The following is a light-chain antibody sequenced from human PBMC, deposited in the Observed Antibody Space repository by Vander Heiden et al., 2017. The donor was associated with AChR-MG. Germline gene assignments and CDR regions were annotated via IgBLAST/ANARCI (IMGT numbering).Light chain of an antibody. CDR2: NNR. J-gene: IGLJ3*02. CDR1: HSNIENFN. Sequence: QSVLAQPPSASGTPGQRVTISCSGGHSNIENFNFNWYQQFPATAPKLLIYNNRQRPSGVPARFSGSKSGTSASLAISGLQSEDEADYYCATWSGSLNAWVFGGGTKLTVL. V-gene: IGLV1-44*01. CDR3: ATWSGSLNAWV.